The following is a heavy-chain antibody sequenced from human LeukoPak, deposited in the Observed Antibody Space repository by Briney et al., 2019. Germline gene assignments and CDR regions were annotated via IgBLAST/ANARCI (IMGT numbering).Heavy chain of an antibody. V-gene: IGHV4-30-4*08. CDR2: IYYTGST. CDR3: ARFGGYSTVRWFDP. J-gene: IGHJ5*02. CDR1: GGSISSGNYY. Sequence: SETLSLTCTVSGGSISSGNYYWSWIRRRPGTGLEWIGYIYYTGSTYYNPSLKSRVTISVDRSKNQFSLKLSSVTAADTAVYYCARFGGYSTVRWFDPWGQGTLDTVSS. D-gene: IGHD3-10*01.